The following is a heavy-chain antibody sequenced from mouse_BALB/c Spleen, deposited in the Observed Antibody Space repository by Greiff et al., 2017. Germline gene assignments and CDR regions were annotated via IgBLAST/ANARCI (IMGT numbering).Heavy chain of an antibody. J-gene: IGHJ3*01. D-gene: IGHD2-4*01. Sequence: EVQLVESGGGLVQPGGSLRLSCATSGFTFSDFYMEWVRQPPGKRLEWIAASRNKANDYTTEYSASVMGRFIVSRDTSQSILYLQMNALIAEDTAIYYCARDDGLRRGAWFAYWGQGTLVTVSA. CDR2: SRNKANDYTT. CDR3: ARDDGLRRGAWFAY. CDR1: GFTFSDFY. V-gene: IGHV7-1*02.